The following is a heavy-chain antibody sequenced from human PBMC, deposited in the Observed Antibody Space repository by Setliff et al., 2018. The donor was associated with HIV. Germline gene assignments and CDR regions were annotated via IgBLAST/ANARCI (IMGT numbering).Heavy chain of an antibody. D-gene: IGHD3-9*01. CDR2: VDPEGGKT. J-gene: IGHJ5*02. CDR1: GYTFSDYY. CDR3: ARDNGRYFDRGWFDP. Sequence: ASVKVSCKVSGYTFSDYYMHWVQQAPGKGLEWMGLVDPEGGKTIYAENFQGRVTITADTSTDTTYMKLSSLRSEDTAVYYCARDNGRYFDRGWFDPWGQGALVTVSS. V-gene: IGHV1-69-2*01.